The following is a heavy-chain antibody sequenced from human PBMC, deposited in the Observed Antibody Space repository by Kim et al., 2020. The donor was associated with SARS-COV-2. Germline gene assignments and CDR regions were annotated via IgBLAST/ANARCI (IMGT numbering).Heavy chain of an antibody. Sequence: SETLSLTCTVSGASVSSDIYYWSWIRQPPGKGLEYIGYPFHTGSTHYKPSLKSRVTMSVDTSKNQFSLHLRSVTAADAAVYYCARMKGGRLLFDYWGQGTLVTVSS. CDR1: GASVSSDIYY. J-gene: IGHJ4*02. CDR2: PFHTGST. V-gene: IGHV4-61*01. CDR3: ARMKGGRLLFDY. D-gene: IGHD4-17*01.